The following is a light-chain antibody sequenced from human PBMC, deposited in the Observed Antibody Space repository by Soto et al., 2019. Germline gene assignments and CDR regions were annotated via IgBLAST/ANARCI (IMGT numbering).Light chain of an antibody. Sequence: DIQMTQSPSNLSASVGDRVTITCRASQSISSWLAWYQQKPGKAPKLLIYDASSLESGVPSRFSGSGSGTEFTLTISSLQPEDVAAYYCQKYDSAPLTFGQGTKVDNK. CDR2: DAS. CDR3: QKYDSAPLT. J-gene: IGKJ1*01. CDR1: QSISSW. V-gene: IGKV1-5*01.